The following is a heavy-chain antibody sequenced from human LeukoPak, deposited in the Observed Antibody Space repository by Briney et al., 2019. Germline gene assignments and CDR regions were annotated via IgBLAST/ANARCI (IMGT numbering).Heavy chain of an antibody. CDR1: GFTFTNAW. J-gene: IGHJ4*02. Sequence: KPGGSLRLSCASSGFTFTNAWMSWVRQAPGKGLEWGGRIKSKSDGGTTDYAAPVKGRFSISRDDSKNTLYLQMSSLKSEDTAVYYCTSSLGYWGQGTLATVSS. D-gene: IGHD3-16*01. CDR3: TSSLGY. V-gene: IGHV3-15*01. CDR2: IKSKSDGGTT.